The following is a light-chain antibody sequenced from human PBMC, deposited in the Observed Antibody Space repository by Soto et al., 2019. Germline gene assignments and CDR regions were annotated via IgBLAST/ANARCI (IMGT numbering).Light chain of an antibody. CDR1: QSVSSN. CDR2: GVY. CDR3: QQRSTWLYT. J-gene: IGKJ2*01. Sequence: EIVMTQSPTILSVSPGERATLSCRASQSVSSNLAWYQQKPGQAPRLLIYGVYTRAPGIPARFSGSGSGTEFTLTISSLQSEDFAVYYCQQRSTWLYTFGQGTKLEV. V-gene: IGKV3D-15*01.